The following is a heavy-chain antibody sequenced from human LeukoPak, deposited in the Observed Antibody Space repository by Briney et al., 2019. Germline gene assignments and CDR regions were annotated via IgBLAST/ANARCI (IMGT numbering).Heavy chain of an antibody. CDR1: GGSFSGYY. D-gene: IGHD6-13*01. V-gene: IGHV4-34*01. CDR3: ARERAAAGRGWFDY. Sequence: PSETLSLTCAVYGGSFSGYYWSWIRQPPGKGLEWIGEINHSGSTNYNPSLKSRVTISVDTSKNQFSLKLSSVTAADTAVYYCARERAAAGRGWFDYWGQGTLVTVSS. J-gene: IGHJ4*02. CDR2: INHSGST.